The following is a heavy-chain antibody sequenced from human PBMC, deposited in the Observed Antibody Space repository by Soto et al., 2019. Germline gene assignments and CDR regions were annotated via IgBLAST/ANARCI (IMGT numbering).Heavy chain of an antibody. J-gene: IGHJ6*02. D-gene: IGHD3-16*01. CDR2: ISAYNGNT. Sequence: GASVKVSCKASGYTFTSYGISWVRQAPGQGLEWMGWISAYNGNTNYAQKLQGRVTMTTDTSTSTAYMELRSLRSDDTAAYYCARTINFGLPGNGMDVWGQGTTVTVSS. CDR3: ARTINFGLPGNGMDV. CDR1: GYTFTSYG. V-gene: IGHV1-18*01.